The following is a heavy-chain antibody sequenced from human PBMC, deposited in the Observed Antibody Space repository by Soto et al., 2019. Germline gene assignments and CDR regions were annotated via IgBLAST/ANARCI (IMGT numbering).Heavy chain of an antibody. D-gene: IGHD1-7*01. CDR2: ISSSSSTI. CDR3: ARDQYNWNYVFGSGPLQFDP. V-gene: IGHV3-48*01. Sequence: EVQLVESGGGLVQPGGSLRLSCAASGFTFSSYSMNWVRQAPGKGLEWVSYISSSSSTIYYADSVKGRFTISRDNAKNSLYLQMNSLRAEDTAVYYCARDQYNWNYVFGSGPLQFDPWGQGTLVTVSS. CDR1: GFTFSSYS. J-gene: IGHJ5*02.